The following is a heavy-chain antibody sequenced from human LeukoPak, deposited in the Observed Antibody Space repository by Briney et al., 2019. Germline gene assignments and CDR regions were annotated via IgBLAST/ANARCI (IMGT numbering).Heavy chain of an antibody. CDR3: VRDHPAAGLIFDY. CDR1: RFTFNSHW. J-gene: IGHJ4*02. CDR2: INQDGSEK. V-gene: IGHV3-7*03. D-gene: IGHD6-13*01. Sequence: GGSLRRSCAASRFTFNSHWRSWVRQAPGKGLEWVANINQDGSEKYYVDSVKGRFTISRDNAKNSLYLQVNSLRAEDTAVYYCVRDHPAAGLIFDYWGQGTLVTVSS.